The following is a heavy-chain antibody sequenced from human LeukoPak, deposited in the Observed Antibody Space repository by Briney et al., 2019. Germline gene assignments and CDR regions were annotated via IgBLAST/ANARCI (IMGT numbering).Heavy chain of an antibody. CDR1: GFSFSSYW. CDR2: INSDGSGT. J-gene: IGHJ4*02. Sequence: GGSLRLSCAASGFSFSSYWMHWVRQAPGKGLVWVSRINSDGSGTTYADSVKGRFTISRDNAKNTLDLHMNNLRAEATAVYYCAKGGTGHSDYWGQGTLVTVSS. V-gene: IGHV3-74*03. D-gene: IGHD3-16*01. CDR3: AKGGTGHSDY.